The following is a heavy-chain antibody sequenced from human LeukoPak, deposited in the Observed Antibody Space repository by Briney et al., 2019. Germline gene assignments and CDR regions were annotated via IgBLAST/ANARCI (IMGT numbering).Heavy chain of an antibody. V-gene: IGHV6-1*01. Sequence: SQTLSLTCAISGDSVSSNSAAWNWIRQSPSRGLEWLGRTYYRSKWYNDYAVSVKSRITINPDTSKNQFSLQLNSVTPEDTAVYYCARTTGYSSGWYAYDFDCWGQGTLVTVSS. CDR2: TYYRSKWYN. CDR1: GDSVSSNSAA. CDR3: ARTTGYSSGWYAYDFDC. J-gene: IGHJ4*02. D-gene: IGHD6-19*01.